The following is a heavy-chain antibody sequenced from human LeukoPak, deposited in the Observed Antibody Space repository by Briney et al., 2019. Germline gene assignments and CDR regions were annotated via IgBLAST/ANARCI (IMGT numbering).Heavy chain of an antibody. CDR1: GYSFTSYW. CDR2: IYPGDSDT. CDR3: ARLTTHPYSSWPAVDY. Sequence: GESLKISCKGSGYSFTSYWIGWVRQMPGKGLEWMGIIYPGDSDTRYSPSFQGQVTISADKSISTAYLQWSSLKASDTAMYYCARLTTHPYSSWPAVDYWGQGTLVTVSS. D-gene: IGHD6-6*01. V-gene: IGHV5-51*01. J-gene: IGHJ4*02.